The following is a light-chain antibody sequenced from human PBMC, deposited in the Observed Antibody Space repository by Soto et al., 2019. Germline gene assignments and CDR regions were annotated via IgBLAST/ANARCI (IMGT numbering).Light chain of an antibody. CDR2: RAS. CDR1: QGVNIW. V-gene: IGKV1-5*03. J-gene: IGKJ1*01. CDR3: QQYNVYWS. Sequence: DVQMTQSPSTLSASVGDRVTITCRASQGVNIWLAWYQQKPGRAPKRLIHRASILESVVPSRFSGSGSGTDFSLTIRSLQPDDFETYDCQQYNVYWSFGPGTKVEI.